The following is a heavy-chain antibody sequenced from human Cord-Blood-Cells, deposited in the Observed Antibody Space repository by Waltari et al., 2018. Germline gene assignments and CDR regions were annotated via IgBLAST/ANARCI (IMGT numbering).Heavy chain of an antibody. CDR1: VYTFTSYD. J-gene: IGHJ3*02. Sequence: QVQLVQSGAEVKQPGASVKVSCKASVYTFTSYDITWLRQATGQGLEWMGWMNPNSGNTGYAQKFQGRVTITRNTSISTAYMELSSLRSEGTAVYYCARAAPSWYDAFDIWGQGTMVTVSS. CDR2: MNPNSGNT. D-gene: IGHD6-13*01. V-gene: IGHV1-8*03. CDR3: ARAAPSWYDAFDI.